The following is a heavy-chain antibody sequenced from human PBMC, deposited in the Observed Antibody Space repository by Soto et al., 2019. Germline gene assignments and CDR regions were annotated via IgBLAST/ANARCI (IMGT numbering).Heavy chain of an antibody. CDR1: GFSFSSYD. J-gene: IGHJ4*02. CDR2: LSVTGGGP. D-gene: IGHD2-8*01. Sequence: PGGSLRLSCAASGFSFSSYDMTWVRQAPGQGLEWVSSLSVTGGGPYYADSVRGRFTMSRDNSKNTLALEMSGLRADDSAVYYCAKGRANTNSAKFCFDNWGQGTLVTVSS. CDR3: AKGRANTNSAKFCFDN. V-gene: IGHV3-23*01.